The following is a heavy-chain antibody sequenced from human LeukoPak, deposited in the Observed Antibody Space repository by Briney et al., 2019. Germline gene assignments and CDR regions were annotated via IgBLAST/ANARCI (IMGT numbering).Heavy chain of an antibody. CDR2: IYSGGST. Sequence: GGSLRLSCAASGFTFSSNYMSWVRQAPGKGLEWVSVIYSGGSTYYADSVKGRFTISRDNSKNTLDLQMNSLRAEDTAVYYCAASRDYGDLEYWGQGTLVTVSS. D-gene: IGHD4-17*01. V-gene: IGHV3-53*01. J-gene: IGHJ4*02. CDR3: AASRDYGDLEY. CDR1: GFTFSSNY.